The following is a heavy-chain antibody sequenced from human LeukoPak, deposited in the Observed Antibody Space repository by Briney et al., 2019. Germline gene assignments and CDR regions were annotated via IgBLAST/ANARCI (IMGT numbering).Heavy chain of an antibody. CDR2: IRYDGSNK. D-gene: IGHD3-22*01. Sequence: GGSLRLSCAASGFTFSSYGMHWVRQAPGKGLEWVAFIRYDGSNKYYADSVKGRFTISRDNSKNTLYLQMNSLRAEGTAVYYCAKALGSGFLDAFDIWGQGTMVTVSS. CDR1: GFTFSSYG. CDR3: AKALGSGFLDAFDI. J-gene: IGHJ3*02. V-gene: IGHV3-30*02.